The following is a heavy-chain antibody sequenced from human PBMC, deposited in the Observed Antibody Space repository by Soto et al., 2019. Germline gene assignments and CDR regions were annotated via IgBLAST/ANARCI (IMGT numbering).Heavy chain of an antibody. CDR3: ARAHPRPPYYGMDV. CDR2: IWYDGSNK. V-gene: IGHV3-33*01. CDR1: GFTFSSYG. J-gene: IGHJ6*02. Sequence: QVQLVESGGGVVQPGRSLRLSCAASGFTFSSYGMHWVRQAPGKGLEWVAVIWYDGSNKYYADSVKGRFTISRDNSKNTLYLQMNSLRAEDTAVYYCARAHPRPPYYGMDVRGQGTTVTVSS.